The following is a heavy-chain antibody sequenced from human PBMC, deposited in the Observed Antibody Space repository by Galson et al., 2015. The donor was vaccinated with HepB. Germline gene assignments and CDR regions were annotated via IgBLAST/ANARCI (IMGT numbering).Heavy chain of an antibody. CDR2: INHSGST. V-gene: IGHV4-34*01. Sequence: LSLTCDVYGGSLSGYYWSWIRQPPGKGLEWIGEINHSGSTNYNPSLKSRVTISVDTSKNQFSLKLTSVTAADTAIYYCARGGYGSGWYQGGVDPWAQGILVTASS. D-gene: IGHD6-19*01. J-gene: IGHJ5*02. CDR3: ARGGYGSGWYQGGVDP. CDR1: GGSLSGYY.